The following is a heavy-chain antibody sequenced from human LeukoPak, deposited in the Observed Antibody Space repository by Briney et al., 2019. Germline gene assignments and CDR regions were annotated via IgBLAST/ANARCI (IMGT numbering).Heavy chain of an antibody. CDR3: ARVTIYDSSGYYLDY. V-gene: IGHV3-30*01. J-gene: IGHJ4*02. CDR1: GFTFSSYA. CDR2: ISYDGSNK. Sequence: GRSLRLSCAASGFTFSSYAMHWVRQAPGKGLEWVVVISYDGSNKYYADSVKGRFTISRDNSKNTLYLQMNSLRAEDTAVYYCARVTIYDSSGYYLDYWGQGTLVTVSS. D-gene: IGHD3-22*01.